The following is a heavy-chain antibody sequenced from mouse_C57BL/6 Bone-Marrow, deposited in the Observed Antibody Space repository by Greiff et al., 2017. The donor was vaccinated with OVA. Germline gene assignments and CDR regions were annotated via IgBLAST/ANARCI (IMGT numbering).Heavy chain of an antibody. Sequence: QVQLQQPGAELVRPGSSVKLSCKASGYTFTSYWMHWVKQRPIQGLEWIGNIDPSDSETHYNQKFKDKATLTVAKSSSTAYMQLSSLTSEDSAVYYCAREGVYPSYWYFDVWGTGTTVTVSS. V-gene: IGHV1-52*01. D-gene: IGHD2-1*01. J-gene: IGHJ1*03. CDR3: AREGVYPSYWYFDV. CDR1: GYTFTSYW. CDR2: IDPSDSET.